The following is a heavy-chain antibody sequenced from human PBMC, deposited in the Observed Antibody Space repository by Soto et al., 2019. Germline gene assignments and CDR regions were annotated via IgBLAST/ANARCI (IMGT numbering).Heavy chain of an antibody. CDR2: IRSKAYGGTT. D-gene: IGHD6-13*01. J-gene: IGHJ4*02. Sequence: GGSLRLSCTASGFTFGDYAMSWFRQAPGKGLEWVGFIRSKAYGGTTEYAASVKGRFTISRNDSKSIAYLQMNSLKTEDTAVYYCTRLIPGIAAAGIGDYFDYWGQGTLVTVSS. CDR3: TRLIPGIAAAGIGDYFDY. CDR1: GFTFGDYA. V-gene: IGHV3-49*03.